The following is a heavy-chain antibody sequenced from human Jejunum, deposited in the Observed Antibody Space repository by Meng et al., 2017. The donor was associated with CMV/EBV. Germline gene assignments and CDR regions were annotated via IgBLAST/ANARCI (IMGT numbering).Heavy chain of an antibody. J-gene: IGHJ6*02. V-gene: IGHV5-51*01. CDR3: ARHNWNYVLDYYDGMDV. D-gene: IGHD1-7*01. CDR1: FPSYW. CDR2: IYLGDSDT. Sequence: FPSYWIAWVRPMPGKGLEWMGTIYLGDSDTRYSPSFEGQVTISADNSVSAAYLQWSSLKASDTAIYYCARHNWNYVLDYYDGMDVWGQGTLVTVSS.